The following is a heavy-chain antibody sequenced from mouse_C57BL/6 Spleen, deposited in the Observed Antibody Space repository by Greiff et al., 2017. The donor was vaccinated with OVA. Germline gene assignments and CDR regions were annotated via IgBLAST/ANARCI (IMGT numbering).Heavy chain of an antibody. CDR2: IDPSASYT. D-gene: IGHD1-1*01. CDR3: ARPYGSSIYYFDY. J-gene: IGHJ2*01. CDR1: GYTFTSYW. Sequence: QVQLQQPGAELVKPGASVKLSCKASGYTFTSYWMQWVKQRPGQGLEWIGEIDPSASYTNYNQKFKGKATLTVDTSSSTAYMQLSSLTSEDSAVYYCARPYGSSIYYFDYWGQGTTLTVSS. V-gene: IGHV1-50*01.